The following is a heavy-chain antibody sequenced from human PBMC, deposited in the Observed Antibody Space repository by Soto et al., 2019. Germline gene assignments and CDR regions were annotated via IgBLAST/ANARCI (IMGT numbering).Heavy chain of an antibody. D-gene: IGHD6-25*01. Sequence: QVQLVQSGAEVKKPGASVKVSCKASGYTFTSYDINWVRQATGQGLEWMGWMNPNSGNTGYAQKFQGSVTMTRNTSISTAYMELSILRSEDKAVYYCASVAPWSAAPAFDIWGQGTMVTVSS. CDR2: MNPNSGNT. J-gene: IGHJ3*02. V-gene: IGHV1-8*01. CDR3: ASVAPWSAAPAFDI. CDR1: GYTFTSYD.